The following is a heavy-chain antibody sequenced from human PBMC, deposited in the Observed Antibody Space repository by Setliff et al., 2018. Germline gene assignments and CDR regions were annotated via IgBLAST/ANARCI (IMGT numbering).Heavy chain of an antibody. V-gene: IGHV3-30*02. Sequence: GESLKISCAASGFTFPNHGMHWVRQAPGKGLEWVTFIRHDGNNKYYRDSVRGRFAISRDNSKNTVYLQMNNLRPEDTAVYYCAKEMMEVMMTGLEFWGQGTMVTVSS. D-gene: IGHD3-9*01. J-gene: IGHJ4*02. CDR1: GFTFPNHG. CDR2: IRHDGNNK. CDR3: AKEMMEVMMTGLEF.